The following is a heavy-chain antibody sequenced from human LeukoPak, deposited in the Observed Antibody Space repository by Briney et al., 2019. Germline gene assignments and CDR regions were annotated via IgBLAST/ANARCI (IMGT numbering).Heavy chain of an antibody. CDR2: INSDGSRI. J-gene: IGHJ4*02. CDR3: ASSPVITRD. V-gene: IGHV3-74*01. CDR1: GFTISEYW. D-gene: IGHD3-22*01. Sequence: GGSLRLSCAASGFTISEYWMRWVRQAPGKGLEWVSRINSDGSRITYADSVKGRFTISRDNAKNTLYLQMNNLRVEDTAVYYCASSPVITRDWGQGTLVTVSS.